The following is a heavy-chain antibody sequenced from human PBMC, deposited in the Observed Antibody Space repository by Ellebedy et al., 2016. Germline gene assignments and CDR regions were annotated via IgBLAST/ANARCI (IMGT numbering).Heavy chain of an antibody. CDR2: VYHSGST. CDR1: GGPVINPGAY. D-gene: IGHD3-22*01. Sequence: SETLSLXXTVTGGPVINPGAYWSWIRQPPGRGLEWLGYVYHSGSTKINPSLKSRVTMSVDTSKKEFSLKLSSVTTADTAVYFCARGLYFESSGYHFWFDPWGQGALVTVSS. J-gene: IGHJ5*02. V-gene: IGHV4-61*08. CDR3: ARGLYFESSGYHFWFDP.